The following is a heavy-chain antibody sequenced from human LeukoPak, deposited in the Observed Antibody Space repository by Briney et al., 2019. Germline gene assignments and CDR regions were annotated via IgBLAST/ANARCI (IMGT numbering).Heavy chain of an antibody. Sequence: GASVKVSCKASGYTFTSYDINWVRQATGQGLEWMGWMNPNSGNTGYAQKFQGRVAMTSNTSISTAYMELSSLRSEDTAVYYCARGITMIRGIIITWFDPWGQGTLVTVSS. CDR1: GYTFTSYD. V-gene: IGHV1-8*01. CDR2: MNPNSGNT. J-gene: IGHJ5*02. D-gene: IGHD3-10*01. CDR3: ARGITMIRGIIITWFDP.